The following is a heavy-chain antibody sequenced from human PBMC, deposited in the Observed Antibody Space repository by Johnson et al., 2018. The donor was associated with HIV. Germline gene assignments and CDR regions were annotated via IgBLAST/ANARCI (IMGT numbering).Heavy chain of an antibody. D-gene: IGHD1-26*01. V-gene: IGHV3-30*04. J-gene: IGHJ3*02. CDR1: GFTFSSYA. CDR3: ARDGIGRGIEGANDAFDI. CDR2: ISYDGSNK. Sequence: QVQLVESGGGVVQPGRSLRLSCAASGFTFSSYAMHWVRQAPGKGLEWVAVISYDGSNKYYADSVKGRFTISRDNSKNTLYLQMNSLRAEDTAVYYCARDGIGRGIEGANDAFDIWGQGTMVTVSS.